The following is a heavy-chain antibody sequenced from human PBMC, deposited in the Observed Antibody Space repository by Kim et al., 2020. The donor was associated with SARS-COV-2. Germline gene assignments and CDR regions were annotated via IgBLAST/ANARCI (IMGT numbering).Heavy chain of an antibody. CDR1: GYTFTSYD. V-gene: IGHV1-8*01. D-gene: IGHD2-2*01. J-gene: IGHJ4*02. Sequence: ASVKVSCKASGYTFTSYDINWVRQATGQGLEWMGWMNPNSGNTGYAQEFQGRVTMTRNTSISTAYMELNSLRSEDTAVYYCASTDQLLYLDYWGQGTLVTVSS. CDR3: ASTDQLLYLDY. CDR2: MNPNSGNT.